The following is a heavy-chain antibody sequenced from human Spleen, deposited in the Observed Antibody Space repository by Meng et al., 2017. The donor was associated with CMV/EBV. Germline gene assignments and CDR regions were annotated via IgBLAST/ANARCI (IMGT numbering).Heavy chain of an antibody. V-gene: IGHV3-23*01. CDR3: AKGVYDFWSGYQGGHYFDY. CDR1: GFTFSNYV. Sequence: GGSLRLSCAASGFTFSNYVMSWVRQAPGKGLAWVSAISGSGGSTYYADSVKGRFTISRDNSRNTLYLQMNSLRAEDTAVYYCAKGVYDFWSGYQGGHYFDYWGQGTLVTVSS. D-gene: IGHD3-3*01. J-gene: IGHJ4*02. CDR2: ISGSGGST.